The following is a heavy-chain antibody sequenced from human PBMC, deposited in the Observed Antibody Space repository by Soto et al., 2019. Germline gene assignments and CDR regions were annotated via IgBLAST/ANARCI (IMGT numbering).Heavy chain of an antibody. Sequence: QLQLQESGSGLVKPSQTLSLSCAVSGGSISSAGYSWSWIGQPPGKGLEWIGYIYHSGSTYFNPSLKSRVTISVDRSKNQFSLKLSSVTAADTAVYYCARGGEAAMVNFDYWGQGTLVTVSS. CDR2: IYHSGST. V-gene: IGHV4-30-2*01. CDR3: ARGGEAAMVNFDY. CDR1: GGSISSAGYS. J-gene: IGHJ4*02. D-gene: IGHD5-18*01.